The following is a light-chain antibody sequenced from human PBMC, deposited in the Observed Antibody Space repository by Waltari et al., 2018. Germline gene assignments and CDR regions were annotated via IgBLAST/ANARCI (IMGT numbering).Light chain of an antibody. CDR3: CSYAGSDIFYV. CDR1: SSNIGRFSY. Sequence: QSALTQPHSVSGSPGQSVTISCTGTSSNIGRFSYVSWYQQHPGKAPNLLIFDVNKRPSGVPARFSGSKSGNTASLTISGLQPDDEADYYCCSYAGSDIFYVFGTGTKVTVL. CDR2: DVN. J-gene: IGLJ1*01. V-gene: IGLV2-11*01.